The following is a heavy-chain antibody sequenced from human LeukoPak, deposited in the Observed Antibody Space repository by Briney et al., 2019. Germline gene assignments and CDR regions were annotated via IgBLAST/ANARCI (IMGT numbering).Heavy chain of an antibody. CDR3: AKGDTMIVVVNVDY. CDR2: ISYDGSNK. V-gene: IGHV3-30*18. Sequence: GGSLRLSCAASGFTFSSYSMNWVRQAPGKGLEWVAVISYDGSNKYYPDSMKGRFTISRDNSKNTLYLQMNSLRADDTAVYYCAKGDTMIVVVNVDYWGQGTLVTVSS. J-gene: IGHJ4*02. CDR1: GFTFSSYS. D-gene: IGHD3-22*01.